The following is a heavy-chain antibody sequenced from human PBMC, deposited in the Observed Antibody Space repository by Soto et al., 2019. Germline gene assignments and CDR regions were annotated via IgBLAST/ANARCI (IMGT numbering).Heavy chain of an antibody. V-gene: IGHV3-23*01. Sequence: GGSLRLSCAASGFTFSSYAMSWVRQAPGKGLEWVSAISGSGGSTYYADSVKGRFTISRDNSKNTLYLQMNSLRAEDTAVYYCAKDTVPRHKAVAGYYGMDVWGQGATVTVSS. CDR2: ISGSGGST. D-gene: IGHD6-19*01. CDR3: AKDTVPRHKAVAGYYGMDV. CDR1: GFTFSSYA. J-gene: IGHJ6*02.